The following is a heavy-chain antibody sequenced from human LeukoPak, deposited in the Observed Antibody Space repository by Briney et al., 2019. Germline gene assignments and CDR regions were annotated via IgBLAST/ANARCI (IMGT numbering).Heavy chain of an antibody. Sequence: SVKVSCKASGGTFSSYAISWVRQAPGQGLEWMGGIIPFFGAANFAQKFQGRVTITADESTSTAYMELSSLRSEDTAVYYCALLDTAMVPIAEYFHHWGQGTLVTVSS. CDR3: ALLDTAMVPIAEYFHH. CDR1: GGTFSSYA. V-gene: IGHV1-69*13. CDR2: IIPFFGAA. D-gene: IGHD5-18*01. J-gene: IGHJ1*01.